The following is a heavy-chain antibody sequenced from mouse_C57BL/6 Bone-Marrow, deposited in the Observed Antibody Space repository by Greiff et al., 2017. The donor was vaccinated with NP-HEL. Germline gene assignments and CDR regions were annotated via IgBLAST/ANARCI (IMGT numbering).Heavy chain of an antibody. CDR3: TRGWYLYAMDY. J-gene: IGHJ4*01. D-gene: IGHD2-1*01. Sequence: QVQLKESGAELVRPGASVTLSCKASGYTFTDYEMHWVKQTPVHGLEWIGAIDPETGGTAYNQKFKGKAILTADKSSSTAYMELRRLTSEDSAVYYCTRGWYLYAMDYWGQGTSVTVSS. CDR2: IDPETGGT. V-gene: IGHV1-15*01. CDR1: GYTFTDYE.